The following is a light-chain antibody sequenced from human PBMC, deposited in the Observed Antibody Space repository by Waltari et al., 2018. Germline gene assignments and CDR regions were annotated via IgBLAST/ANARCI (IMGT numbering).Light chain of an antibody. CDR3: YSTDFSGHDRV. V-gene: IGLV3-10*01. CDR2: EDI. Sequence: SYELTQPPSVSVSPGQTARTTCSGTALSKKYAYWYQQKSGQAPVLVIYEDIKRPTGIPERFSGSSSGTTATLTISGAHVDDEADYYCYSTDFSGHDRVFGGGTKLTIL. J-gene: IGLJ3*02. CDR1: ALSKKY.